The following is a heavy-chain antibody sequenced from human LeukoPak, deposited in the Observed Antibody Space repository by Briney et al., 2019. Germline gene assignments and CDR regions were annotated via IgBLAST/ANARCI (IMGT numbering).Heavy chain of an antibody. Sequence: PGGSLRLPCAASGFTFSSYEMNWVRQAPGKGLEWVSYISSTGSTIYYADSVKGRFTISRDNAKNSLFLQMNSLRAEDTAVYYCARGPGRDAYNFVSYWGQGTLVTVSS. CDR1: GFTFSSYE. CDR2: ISSTGSTI. CDR3: ARGPGRDAYNFVSY. D-gene: IGHD5-24*01. J-gene: IGHJ4*02. V-gene: IGHV3-48*03.